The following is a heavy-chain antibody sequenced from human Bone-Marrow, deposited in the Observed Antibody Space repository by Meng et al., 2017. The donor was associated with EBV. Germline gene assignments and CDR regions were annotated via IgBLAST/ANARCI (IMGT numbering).Heavy chain of an antibody. CDR1: GVSVTSGTYH. CDR2: IYDTGTT. V-gene: IGHV4-61*01. Sequence: QGQPRGSGVGLVEPLETLSRTCTVSGVSVTSGTYHGGWIRESPGKGLELIGYIYDTGTTIYNPSLKSRVAIFLETSKNLFSLKRNSVSTADTAVYDCAKCRSSTPGVVDYWGQGTLVTVSS. J-gene: IGHJ4*02. D-gene: IGHD3-10*01. CDR3: AKCRSSTPGVVDY.